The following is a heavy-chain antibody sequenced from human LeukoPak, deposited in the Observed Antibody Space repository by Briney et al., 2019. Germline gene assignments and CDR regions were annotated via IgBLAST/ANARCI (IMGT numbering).Heavy chain of an antibody. CDR3: ARRYDFWSGRDY. Sequence: GASVKVSCKASGYTFTSFDINWVRQATGQGLEWMGWMNPNTGNTGYAQKFQGRVTITRNTSIGTAYMELSSLRSEDTAVYYCARRYDFWSGRDYWGQGTLVTVSS. CDR1: GYTFTSFD. J-gene: IGHJ4*02. CDR2: MNPNTGNT. V-gene: IGHV1-8*03. D-gene: IGHD3-3*01.